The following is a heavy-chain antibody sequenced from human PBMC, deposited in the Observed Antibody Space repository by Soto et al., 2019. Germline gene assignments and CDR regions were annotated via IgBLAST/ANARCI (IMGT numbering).Heavy chain of an antibody. Sequence: SETLSLTCAVSGGSISSGGYSWSWIRQPPGKGLEWIGYIYHSGSTYYNPSLKSRVTISVDTSKNQFSLKLSSVTAADTAVYYCVRLDSSGYYYGYYFDYWGQGTLVTVSS. CDR1: GGSISSGGYS. V-gene: IGHV4-30-2*05. J-gene: IGHJ4*02. CDR2: IYHSGST. D-gene: IGHD3-22*01. CDR3: VRLDSSGYYYGYYFDY.